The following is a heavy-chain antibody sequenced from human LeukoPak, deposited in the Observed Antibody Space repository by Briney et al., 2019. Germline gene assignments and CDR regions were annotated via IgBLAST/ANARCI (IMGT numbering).Heavy chain of an antibody. Sequence: GGPLRLSCAASGFTFSSYWMSWVRQAPGKGLEWVANIKQDESEKYYVDSLKGRFTISRDNAKNSLYLQMSSLRAEDTAVYYCARDKIEGPTKLDYWGQGILVTVSS. CDR1: GFTFSSYW. J-gene: IGHJ4*02. V-gene: IGHV3-7*01. D-gene: IGHD1-1*01. CDR3: ARDKIEGPTKLDY. CDR2: IKQDESEK.